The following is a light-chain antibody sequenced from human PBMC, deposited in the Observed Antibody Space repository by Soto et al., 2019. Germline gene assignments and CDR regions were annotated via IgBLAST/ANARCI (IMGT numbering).Light chain of an antibody. V-gene: IGKV3-11*01. Sequence: ESVLTQSPAALSLSPGERATRSCRASETIRGLLAWYQQRPGQPPRLLIYGASNRATGIPARFSGSGSGTDFTLTISSLEPEDFAVYYCQQRSNWPPEITFGQGTRLEIK. CDR2: GAS. J-gene: IGKJ5*01. CDR3: QQRSNWPPEIT. CDR1: ETIRGL.